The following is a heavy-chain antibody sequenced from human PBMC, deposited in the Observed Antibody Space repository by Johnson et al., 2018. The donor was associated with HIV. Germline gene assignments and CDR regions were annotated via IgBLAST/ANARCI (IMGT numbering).Heavy chain of an antibody. V-gene: IGHV3-33*01. CDR3: ARDRVENYYGSGSYYDAFDI. J-gene: IGHJ3*02. CDR1: GFTFSSYG. D-gene: IGHD3-10*01. Sequence: QVQLVESGGGVVQPGRSLRLSCAASGFTFSSYGMHWVRQAPGKGLEWVGVIWYDGNKKYCADSVKGRFTISRDNSKNTLYLQMNSLRAEDTAVYYWARDRVENYYGSGSYYDAFDIWGQGTMVTVAS. CDR2: IWYDGNKK.